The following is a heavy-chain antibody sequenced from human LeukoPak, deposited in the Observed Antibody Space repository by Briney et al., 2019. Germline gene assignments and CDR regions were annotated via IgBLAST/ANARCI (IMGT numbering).Heavy chain of an antibody. Sequence: GGSLRLSCAASGFTFTNFWMHWVRRAPGEGLLWVSRISPDGTTTDYAGTVKGRFTISRDNPKNMVYLQMDSLRAEDTAVYYCVRLLDVDYWGQGTLVTVSS. V-gene: IGHV3-74*01. CDR3: VRLLDVDY. D-gene: IGHD1-1*01. CDR1: GFTFTNFW. J-gene: IGHJ4*02. CDR2: ISPDGTTT.